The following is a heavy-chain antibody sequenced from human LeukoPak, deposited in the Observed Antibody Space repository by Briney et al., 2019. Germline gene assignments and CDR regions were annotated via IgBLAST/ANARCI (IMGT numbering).Heavy chain of an antibody. CDR1: GGSFSSDGYS. J-gene: IGHJ3*02. Sequence: SETLSLTCAVSGGSFSSDGYSWNWIRQPPGKGLEWIGYIYPSGNTYYNPSLKSRVTISIDRSKNQFSLNLSSVTAADTAVYYCARGYCSGSTCYLAFDIWGQGTMATVSS. CDR3: ARGYCSGSTCYLAFDI. D-gene: IGHD2-15*01. V-gene: IGHV4-30-2*01. CDR2: IYPSGNT.